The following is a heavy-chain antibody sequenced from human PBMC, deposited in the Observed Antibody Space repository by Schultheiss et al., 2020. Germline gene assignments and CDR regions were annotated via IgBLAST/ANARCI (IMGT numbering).Heavy chain of an antibody. Sequence: SETLSLTCTVSGGSISSSSYYWGWIRQPPGKGLEWIGSIYYSGSTYYNPSLKSRVTISVDTSKNQFSLKLSSVTAADTAVYYCARDGWNYGYYYYGMDVWGQGTTVTVSS. CDR2: IYYSGST. CDR3: ARDGWNYGYYYYGMDV. V-gene: IGHV4-39*07. CDR1: GGSISSSSYY. D-gene: IGHD1-7*01. J-gene: IGHJ6*02.